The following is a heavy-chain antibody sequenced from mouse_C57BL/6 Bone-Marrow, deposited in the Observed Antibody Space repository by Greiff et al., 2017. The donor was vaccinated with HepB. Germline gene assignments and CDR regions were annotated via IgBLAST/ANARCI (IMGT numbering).Heavy chain of an antibody. CDR3: ARLMVTEAMDY. CDR2: ISYDGSN. V-gene: IGHV3-6*01. CDR1: GYSITSGYY. D-gene: IGHD2-2*01. J-gene: IGHJ4*01. Sequence: ESGPGLVKPSQSLSLTCSVTGYSITSGYYWNWIRQFPGNKLEWMGYISYDGSNNYNPSLKNRISITRDTSKNQFFLKLNSVTTEDTATYYCARLMVTEAMDYWGQGTSVTVSS.